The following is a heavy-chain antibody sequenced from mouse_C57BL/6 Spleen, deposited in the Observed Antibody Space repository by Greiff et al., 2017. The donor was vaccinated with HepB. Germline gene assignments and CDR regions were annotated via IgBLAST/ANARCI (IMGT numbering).Heavy chain of an antibody. Sequence: QVQLQQSGPELVKPGASVKISCKASGYAFSSSWMNWVKQRPGKGLEWIGRIYPGDGDTNYNGKFKGKATLTADKSSSTAYMQLSSLTSEDSAVYFCARWDTTVGAYWGQGTLVTVSA. V-gene: IGHV1-82*01. CDR2: IYPGDGDT. CDR1: GYAFSSSW. J-gene: IGHJ3*01. D-gene: IGHD1-1*01. CDR3: ARWDTTVGAY.